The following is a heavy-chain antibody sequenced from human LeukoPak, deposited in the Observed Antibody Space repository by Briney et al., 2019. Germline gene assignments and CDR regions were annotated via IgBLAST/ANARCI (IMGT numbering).Heavy chain of an antibody. J-gene: IGHJ4*02. D-gene: IGHD6-19*01. CDR1: GGSISSSSYY. CDR2: IYYSGST. CDR3: ARGRLVDFDY. V-gene: IGHV4-39*07. Sequence: SETLSLTCTVSGGSISSSSYYWGWIRQPPGKGLEWIGSIYYSGSTYYNPSLKSRVTISVDTSKNQFSLKLSSVTAADTAVYYCARGRLVDFDYWGQGTLVTVSS.